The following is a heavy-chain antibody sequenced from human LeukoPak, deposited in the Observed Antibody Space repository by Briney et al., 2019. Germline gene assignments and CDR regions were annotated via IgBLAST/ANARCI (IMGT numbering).Heavy chain of an antibody. V-gene: IGHV3-30*18. J-gene: IGHJ3*02. CDR1: GFTFNSFG. D-gene: IGHD3-22*01. CDR3: AKDYDSSGWTAFDI. CDR2: ISYDGSNK. Sequence: GGSLRLSCAASGFTFNSFGMHWVRQAPGKGLEWVAVISYDGSNKYFADSVKGRFTISRDNSKNTLYLQMNSLRAEDTAVYYCAKDYDSSGWTAFDIWGQGTMVTVSS.